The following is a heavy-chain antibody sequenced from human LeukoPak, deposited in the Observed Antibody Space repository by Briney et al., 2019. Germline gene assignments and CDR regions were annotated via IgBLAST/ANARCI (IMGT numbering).Heavy chain of an antibody. Sequence: PSETLSLTCTVSGGSISSGDYYWSWIRQPPGKGLEWIGYIYYSGSTCYNPSLKSRVTISVDTSKNQFSLKLSSVTAADTAVYYCARDYGDYPLLGGFDPWGQGTLVTVSS. CDR3: ARDYGDYPLLGGFDP. J-gene: IGHJ5*02. V-gene: IGHV4-30-4*01. CDR2: IYYSGST. CDR1: GGSISSGDYY. D-gene: IGHD4-17*01.